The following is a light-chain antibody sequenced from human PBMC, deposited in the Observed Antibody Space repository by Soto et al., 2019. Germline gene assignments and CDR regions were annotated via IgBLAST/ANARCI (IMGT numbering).Light chain of an antibody. V-gene: IGKV3-15*01. CDR3: QQYNKWPLT. J-gene: IGKJ4*01. CDR2: GAS. CDR1: QSVGSK. Sequence: EIVMTQSPATLSVSPGERATLSCRASQSVGSKIAWYQQKPGQAPRRLVHGASTRATAIPASFSGSGSGTEFTLTISSLQSEDFAVYYCQQYNKWPLTFGGGTKVEIK.